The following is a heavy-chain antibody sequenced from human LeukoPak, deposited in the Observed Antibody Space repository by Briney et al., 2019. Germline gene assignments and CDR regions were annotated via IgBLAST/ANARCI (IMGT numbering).Heavy chain of an antibody. J-gene: IGHJ5*02. Sequence: GGSLRLSCAASGFTFSNAWMGWVRQAPGKGLEWVGHIKSKTDAGTADYAAPVKGRFSISRDDSKNTLYLQMNSLKIEDTALYYCTTDPVTMIVVVSTWGQGTLVTVSS. D-gene: IGHD3-22*01. CDR3: TTDPVTMIVVVST. V-gene: IGHV3-15*01. CDR1: GFTFSNAW. CDR2: IKSKTDAGTA.